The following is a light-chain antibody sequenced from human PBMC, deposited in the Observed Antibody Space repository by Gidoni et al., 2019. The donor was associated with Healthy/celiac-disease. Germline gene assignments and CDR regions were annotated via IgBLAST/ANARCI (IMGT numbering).Light chain of an antibody. J-gene: IGLJ2*01. V-gene: IGLV3-1*01. CDR3: QAWDSSTVV. Sequence: SYEVTQTPSVSVSPGQTASITCAGDKLGDKYACWYQQRPGQSPVLVIYEDSKRPSGIPERFSGSNSGNTATLTISGTQAMDEADYYCQAWDSSTVVFGGGTKLTVL. CDR1: KLGDKY. CDR2: EDS.